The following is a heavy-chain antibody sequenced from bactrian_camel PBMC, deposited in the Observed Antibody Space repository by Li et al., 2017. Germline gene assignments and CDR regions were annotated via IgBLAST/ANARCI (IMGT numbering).Heavy chain of an antibody. CDR2: INGDGGTT. J-gene: IGHJ4*01. V-gene: IGHV3S40*01. CDR1: GFTFNSWS. Sequence: VQLVESGGGLVQPGGSLRLSCEASGFAASGFTFNSWSMLWVRQAPGKGLEWVSRINGDGGTTSYADSVKGRFTISRDNTRNTLYLQLNSLKREDTAMYYCTNPALLSTNRGTQVTVS. D-gene: IGHD3*01.